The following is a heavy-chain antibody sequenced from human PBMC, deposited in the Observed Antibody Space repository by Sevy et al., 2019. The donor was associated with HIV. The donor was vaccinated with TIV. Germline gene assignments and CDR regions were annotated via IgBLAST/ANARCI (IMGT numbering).Heavy chain of an antibody. CDR3: AGENAWGRGYS. Sequence: GSLRLFCTVSGGSITSLYWNWIRQPPGKGLEWIANIYYNGHINYNPSLKSRVTLSLDTSKNQFSLRLSSVTAADTAMYYCAGENAWGRGYSWGQGTLVTVSS. J-gene: IGHJ4*02. V-gene: IGHV4-59*08. D-gene: IGHD1-26*01. CDR2: IYYNGHI. CDR1: GGSITSLY.